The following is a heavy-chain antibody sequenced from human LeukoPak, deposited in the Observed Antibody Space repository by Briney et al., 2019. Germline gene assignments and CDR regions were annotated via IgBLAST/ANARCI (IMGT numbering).Heavy chain of an antibody. D-gene: IGHD5-12*01. CDR2: IYYSGST. CDR1: GGSLSSYY. Sequence: SETLSLTCTVSGGSLSSYYWRWVRQPPGKGLEWIGYIYYSGSTNYNPSLKSRVTISVDTSKNQFSLKLSSVTAADTAVYYCARVGGYSGYDLDYWGQGTLVTVSS. J-gene: IGHJ4*02. V-gene: IGHV4-59*01. CDR3: ARVGGYSGYDLDY.